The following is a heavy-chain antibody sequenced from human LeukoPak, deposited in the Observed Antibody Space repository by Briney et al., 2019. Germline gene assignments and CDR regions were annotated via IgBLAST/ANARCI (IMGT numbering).Heavy chain of an antibody. V-gene: IGHV1-8*01. CDR2: MNPNSGNT. D-gene: IGHD4-17*01. CDR3: ARSPTGLRKRNDF. CDR1: GYTFTSDD. J-gene: IGHJ4*02. Sequence: GASVKVSCKTSGYTFTSDDINWVRQATGQGLEWMGWMNPNSGNTGYAQKSQGRVTMTRNTSISTAYMELSSLRSEDTAIYYCARSPTGLRKRNDFWGQRTLVTVSS.